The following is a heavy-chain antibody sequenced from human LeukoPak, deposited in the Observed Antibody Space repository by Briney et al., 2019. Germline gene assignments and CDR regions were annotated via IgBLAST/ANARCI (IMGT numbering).Heavy chain of an antibody. CDR2: IYSGGST. D-gene: IGHD2-15*01. J-gene: IGHJ3*02. V-gene: IGHV3-53*01. CDR3: ARSIVVVVAAGVSDAFDI. Sequence: PGGSLRLSCAASGFTVSSNYMSWVRQAPGKGLEWVSVIYSGGSTYYADSVKGRFTISRDNSKNTLYLQMNSLRVEDTAVYYCARSIVVVVAAGVSDAFDIWGQGTMVTVSS. CDR1: GFTVSSNY.